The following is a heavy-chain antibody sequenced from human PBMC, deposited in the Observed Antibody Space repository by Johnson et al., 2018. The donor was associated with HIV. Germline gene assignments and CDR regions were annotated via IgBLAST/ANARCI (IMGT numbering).Heavy chain of an antibody. Sequence: QVQLVESGGGVVQPGGSLRLSCVASGFIFSSSGMHWVRQAPGKGLEWVAFIQYDGSNKFYVDSVKGRSTISRDNSKNTLYLQMNSLRPEDTAVYYCSRETSGATNDAFDIWGQGTMVTVSS. V-gene: IGHV3-30*02. CDR3: SRETSGATNDAFDI. CDR1: GFIFSSSG. J-gene: IGHJ3*02. D-gene: IGHD1-26*01. CDR2: IQYDGSNK.